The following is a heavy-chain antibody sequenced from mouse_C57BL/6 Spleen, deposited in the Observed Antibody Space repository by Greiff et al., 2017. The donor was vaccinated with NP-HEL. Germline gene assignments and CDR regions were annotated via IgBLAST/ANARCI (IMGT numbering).Heavy chain of an antibody. CDR3: ASDTGTFAY. CDR2: ISDGGSYT. J-gene: IGHJ3*01. D-gene: IGHD4-1*01. Sequence: EVQLVESGGGLVKPGGSLKLSCAASGFTFSSYAMSWVRQTPEKRLEWVATISDGGSYTYYPDNVKGRFTISRDNAKNNLYLQMSHLKSEDTAMYYCASDTGTFAYWGQGTLVTVSA. CDR1: GFTFSSYA. V-gene: IGHV5-4*01.